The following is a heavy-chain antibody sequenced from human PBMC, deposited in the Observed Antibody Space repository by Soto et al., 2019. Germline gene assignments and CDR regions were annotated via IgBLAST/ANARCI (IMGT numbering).Heavy chain of an antibody. CDR2: INTNSGGT. Sequence: ASVKVSCKASGYTFTGYYIHWVRQAPGQGLEWMGWINTNSGGTNYAQKFQGRVIMTRDTSISTAYMELSRLTSDDTAVYYCARTQTNDYWGQGTLVTVSS. J-gene: IGHJ4*02. CDR1: GYTFTGYY. V-gene: IGHV1-2*02. CDR3: ARTQTNDY.